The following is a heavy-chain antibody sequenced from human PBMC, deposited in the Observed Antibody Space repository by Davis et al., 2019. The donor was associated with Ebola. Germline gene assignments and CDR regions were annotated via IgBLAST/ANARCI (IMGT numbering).Heavy chain of an antibody. J-gene: IGHJ4*02. CDR2: INAGNGNT. Sequence: ASVKVSCKASGYTFTSYAMHWVRQAPGQRLEWMGWINAGNGNTKYSQKFQGRVTITRDTSASTAYMELSSLRSEDTAVYYCARGGPIMITFGGVIDYDYWGQGTLVTVSS. V-gene: IGHV1-3*01. D-gene: IGHD3-16*02. CDR1: GYTFTSYA. CDR3: ARGGPIMITFGGVIDYDY.